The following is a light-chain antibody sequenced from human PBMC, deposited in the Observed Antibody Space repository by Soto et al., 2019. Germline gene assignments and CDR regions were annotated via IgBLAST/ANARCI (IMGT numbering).Light chain of an antibody. CDR3: QQRSNWPLT. J-gene: IGKJ4*01. CDR2: DAS. V-gene: IGKV3-11*01. CDR1: QSVSSY. Sequence: EIVLTQSPATLSLSPGERATLSCRASQSVSSYLARYQQKPGQAPRLLIYDASNRATGIPARFSGSGSGTDFTVTISSLEPEDFAVNYFQQRSNWPLTFGGATNVEIK.